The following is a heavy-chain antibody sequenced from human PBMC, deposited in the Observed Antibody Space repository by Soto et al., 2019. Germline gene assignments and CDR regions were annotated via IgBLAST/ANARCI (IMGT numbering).Heavy chain of an antibody. D-gene: IGHD1-26*01. CDR2: IYHSGST. CDR3: ARVSGSYYYGMDV. V-gene: IGHV4-4*02. Sequence: QVQLQESGPGLVKPSGTLSLTCAVSGGSISSSNCWSWVRQPPGKGLEWIGEIYHSGSTNYNPSLKSRVTTSVDKSKNQFSLKLSSVTAADTAVYYCARVSGSYYYGMDVWGQGTTVTVSS. CDR1: GGSISSSNC. J-gene: IGHJ6*02.